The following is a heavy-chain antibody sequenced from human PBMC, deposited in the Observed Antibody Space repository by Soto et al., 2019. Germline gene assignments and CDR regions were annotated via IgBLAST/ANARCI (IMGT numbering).Heavy chain of an antibody. CDR2: IYRTGST. J-gene: IGHJ4*02. Sequence: SETLSLTCAVSGGSFTSNNWWTWVRQPPGQGLEWIGEIYRTGSTNYNPSLKSRVTISLDKSENQFSLKVTSLTAADTPVYYCASRDPGTSVDYWGQGTLVTVSS. CDR1: GGSFTSNNW. V-gene: IGHV4-4*02. D-gene: IGHD1-7*01. CDR3: ASRDPGTSVDY.